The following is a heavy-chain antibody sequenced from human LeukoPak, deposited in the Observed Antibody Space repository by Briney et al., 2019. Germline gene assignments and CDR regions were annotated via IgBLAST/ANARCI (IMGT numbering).Heavy chain of an antibody. Sequence: PGGSLRLYGAASGFTFSSYAMSWVRQAPGQGLEWVSAISGSGGSTYYADSVKGRFTISRDNSKNTLYLQMNSLRAEDTAVYYCAKVGYSSGWSSGYYYYYGMDVWGKGTTVTVSS. CDR1: GFTFSSYA. V-gene: IGHV3-23*01. J-gene: IGHJ6*04. D-gene: IGHD6-19*01. CDR3: AKVGYSSGWSSGYYYYYGMDV. CDR2: ISGSGGST.